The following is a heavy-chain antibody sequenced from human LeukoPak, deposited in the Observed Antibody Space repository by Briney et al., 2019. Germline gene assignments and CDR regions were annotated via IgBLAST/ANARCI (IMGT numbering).Heavy chain of an antibody. CDR1: GITLSNYG. CDR2: ISGSGGGT. Sequence: GGSLRLSCAVSGITLSNYGMSWVRQAPGKGLEWVAGISGSGGGTNYADSVKGRITISRDNPKNTLFLQMNSLRAEDTAVYFCAKRGVVIRVILVGFHKEAYYFDSWGQGALVTVSS. V-gene: IGHV3-23*01. J-gene: IGHJ4*02. CDR3: AKRGVVIRVILVGFHKEAYYFDS. D-gene: IGHD3-22*01.